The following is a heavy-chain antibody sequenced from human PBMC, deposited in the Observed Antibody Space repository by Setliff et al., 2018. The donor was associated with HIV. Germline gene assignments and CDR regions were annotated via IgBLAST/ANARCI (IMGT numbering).Heavy chain of an antibody. CDR2: IVVGSGNT. V-gene: IGHV1-58*01. CDR1: GFTFTSSA. J-gene: IGHJ3*02. D-gene: IGHD3-22*01. CDR3: ARGTDDGFYYDTSGSLAFDI. Sequence: ASVKVSCKASGFTFTSSAVQWVRQARGQRLEWIGWIVVGSGNTNYAQKFQERVTITRDMSTSTAYMELSSLRSEDTAIYYCARGTDDGFYYDTSGSLAFDIWGQGTMVTVSS.